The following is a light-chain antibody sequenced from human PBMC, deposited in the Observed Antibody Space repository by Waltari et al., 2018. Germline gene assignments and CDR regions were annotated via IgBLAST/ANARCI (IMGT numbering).Light chain of an antibody. CDR3: QQRSNWLFT. CDR2: AES. Sequence: EIVLTQSPATLSLSPGERATLSCRASQSVSHYLAWFQQKPGQAPRLLIYAESRRATGIPTRFSGSGSATDFTLTISSLEPEDFAVYYCQQRSNWLFTFGPGTKVEIK. J-gene: IGKJ3*01. CDR1: QSVSHY. V-gene: IGKV3-11*01.